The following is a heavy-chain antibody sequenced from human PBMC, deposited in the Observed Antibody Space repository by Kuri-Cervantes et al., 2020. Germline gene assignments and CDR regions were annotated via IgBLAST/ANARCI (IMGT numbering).Heavy chain of an antibody. CDR3: AHRIVVVTATSTDAFDI. Sequence: SGPTLVKPTHTLTLTCTFTGFSLSTSGMCVSWVRQPPGKALEWLALIYWDDDKRYSPSLKSRLTITKDTSKNQVVLTMTNMDPVDTATYYCAHRIVVVTATSTDAFDIWGQGTMVTVSS. J-gene: IGHJ3*02. CDR2: IYWDDDK. D-gene: IGHD2-21*02. CDR1: GFSLSTSGMC. V-gene: IGHV2-5*02.